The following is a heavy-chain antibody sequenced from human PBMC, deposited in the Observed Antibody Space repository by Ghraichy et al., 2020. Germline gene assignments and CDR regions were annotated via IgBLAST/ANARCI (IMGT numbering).Heavy chain of an antibody. CDR1: GFSISIFG. CDR2: IWYDGSRK. D-gene: IGHD3/OR15-3a*01. CDR3: ATQDWGGASNF. J-gene: IGHJ4*02. V-gene: IGHV3-33*03. Sequence: GGSLRLSCAASGFSISIFGMFWVRQVPGKGLEWVAVIWYDGSRKYYADSVKGRFTISRDNSKNTLYLQMNSLRAEDSAVYYCATQDWGGASNFWGQGTLVTVSS.